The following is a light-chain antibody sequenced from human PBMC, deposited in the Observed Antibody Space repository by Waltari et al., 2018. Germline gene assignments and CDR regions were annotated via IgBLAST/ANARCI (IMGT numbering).Light chain of an antibody. CDR1: QGISIN. CDR2: QAS. V-gene: IGKV1-9*01. CDR3: QQGYNFPWT. Sequence: DIQMTQSPSSLSASVGDRVTITCQASQGISINLAWYQQKPRKVPKLLIYQASTLQSGVPSRFSGSGSGTDFTLTINSLRPEDFATYYCQQGYNFPWTFGQGTTVEIK. J-gene: IGKJ1*01.